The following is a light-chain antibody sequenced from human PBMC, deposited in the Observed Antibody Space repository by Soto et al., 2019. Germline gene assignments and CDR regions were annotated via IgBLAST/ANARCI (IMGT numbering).Light chain of an antibody. CDR3: CSYAGSYTLV. V-gene: IGLV1-44*01. J-gene: IGLJ2*01. CDR1: YSNIGNTV. Sequence: QSVLTQPPSASGTPGQGVTISCSGSYSNIGNTVVAWYHLLPGTAPRLLIYNNDQRPSGVPDRFSGSKSGNTASLTISGLQTEDEADYYCCSYAGSYTLVFGGGTKVTVL. CDR2: NND.